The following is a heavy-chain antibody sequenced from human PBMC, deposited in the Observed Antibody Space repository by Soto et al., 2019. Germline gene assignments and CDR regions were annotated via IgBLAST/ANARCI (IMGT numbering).Heavy chain of an antibody. D-gene: IGHD2-15*01. CDR2: ISGGST. J-gene: IGHJ3*02. V-gene: IGHV3-66*01. Sequence: GGSLRLSCAASGFTVSSNEMSWVRQAPGKGLEWVSSISGGSTYYADSRKGRFTISRDNSKNTLHLQMNSLRAEDTAVYYWKECCSGGSCFAFDIWGQGTMVTVSS. CDR3: KECCSGGSCFAFDI. CDR1: GFTVSSNE.